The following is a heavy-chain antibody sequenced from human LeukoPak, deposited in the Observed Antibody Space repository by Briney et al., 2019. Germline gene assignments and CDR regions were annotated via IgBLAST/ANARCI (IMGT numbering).Heavy chain of an antibody. CDR1: GGSISSGDYY. Sequence: SETLSLTCTVSGGSISSGDYYWSWIRQPPGKGLEWIGYIYYSGSTYYNPSLKSRVTISVDTSKNQFSLKLSSVTAADTAVYYCARGVQNYYDSSGYYSPAGDNWFDPWGQGTLVTVSS. CDR3: ARGVQNYYDSSGYYSPAGDNWFDP. CDR2: IYYSGST. V-gene: IGHV4-30-4*01. J-gene: IGHJ5*02. D-gene: IGHD3-22*01.